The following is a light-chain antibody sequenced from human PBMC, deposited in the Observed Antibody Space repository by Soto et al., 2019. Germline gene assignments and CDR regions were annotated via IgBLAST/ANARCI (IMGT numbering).Light chain of an antibody. CDR1: HSVSSS. Sequence: ETVLTHSPGSLSLSPGGGATLSCSASHSVSSSFLACFQQKTGQAPRLSLYGASSRATGFPARFSGSGSGTDFTLTISSLQSEDFAVYYCQQYNNWPRTFGQGTKVDIK. CDR3: QQYNNWPRT. CDR2: GAS. V-gene: IGKV3-15*01. J-gene: IGKJ1*01.